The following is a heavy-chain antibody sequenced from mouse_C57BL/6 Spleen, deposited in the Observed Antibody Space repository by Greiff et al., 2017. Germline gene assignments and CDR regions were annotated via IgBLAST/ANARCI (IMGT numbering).Heavy chain of an antibody. CDR3: ARERRIYYDNSDAMDD. CDR2: INPSNGGA. J-gene: IGHJ4*01. CDR1: GYTFTSYW. V-gene: IGHV1-53*01. Sequence: QVQLQQPGPELVQPGASVKLSCKASGYTFTSYWMPWVKQRPGPGLEWIGNINPSNGGAHYNEKFKSKATLSVDNSSSTAYIQLSRLTSEDSAVYYSARERRIYYDNSDAMDDWGQGTSVTVAS. D-gene: IGHD2-1*01.